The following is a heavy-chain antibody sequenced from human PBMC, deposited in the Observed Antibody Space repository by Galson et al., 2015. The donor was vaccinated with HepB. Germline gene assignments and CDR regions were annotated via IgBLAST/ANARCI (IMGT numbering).Heavy chain of an antibody. D-gene: IGHD6-13*01. J-gene: IGHJ2*01. Sequence: LRLSCAASGFTFSSYAVHWVRQAPGKGLEWVAVISYDGSNKYYADSVKGRFTISRDNAKNSLYLQMNSLRAEDTAVSYCARVGVAGPGDYWYFDLWGRGTLVTVSS. CDR3: ARVGVAGPGDYWYFDL. CDR1: GFTFSSYA. CDR2: ISYDGSNK. V-gene: IGHV3-30-3*01.